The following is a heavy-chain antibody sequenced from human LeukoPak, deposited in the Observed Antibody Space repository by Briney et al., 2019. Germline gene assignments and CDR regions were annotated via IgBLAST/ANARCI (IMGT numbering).Heavy chain of an antibody. J-gene: IGHJ5*02. CDR1: GYTFTTFA. CDR3: ARDSRTISNWFDT. Sequence: ASVKVSCKASGYTFTTFAIHWVRQVPGQSLEWMGWINAGNGNTKYSQNFQGRVTITSDTSASTAYMELSSLTSEDTAVYYCARDSRTISNWFDTWGQGTPVTVSS. D-gene: IGHD1-1*01. CDR2: INAGNGNT. V-gene: IGHV1-3*01.